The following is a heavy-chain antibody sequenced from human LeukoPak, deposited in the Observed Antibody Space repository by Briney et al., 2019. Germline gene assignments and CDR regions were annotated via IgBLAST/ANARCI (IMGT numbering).Heavy chain of an antibody. J-gene: IGHJ6*03. Sequence: ASVKVSCKTSGGTFRNYGFTWVRQAPGQGLEWMGGIIPIFGTGKYAQKLQGRVTVIADEFTSTAYMELSSLRSEDTAVYYCASRYCSGGSCFSRDYYYYYMDVWGKGTTVTVSS. V-gene: IGHV1-69*13. CDR2: IIPIFGTG. CDR3: ASRYCSGGSCFSRDYYYYYMDV. CDR1: GGTFRNYG. D-gene: IGHD2-15*01.